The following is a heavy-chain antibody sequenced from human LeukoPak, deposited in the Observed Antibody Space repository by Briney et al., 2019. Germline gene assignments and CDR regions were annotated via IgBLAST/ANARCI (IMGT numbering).Heavy chain of an antibody. CDR2: IYTSGST. CDR1: GGSISSYY. Sequence: PSETLSLTCTVSGGSISSYYWSWIRQPAGKGREWIGRIYTSGSTNYNPSLKSRVTMSVDTSKNQFSLKLGSVTAADPAVYYCARGIYYGSSHYFDYWGQGTLVTVSS. J-gene: IGHJ4*02. CDR3: ARGIYYGSSHYFDY. V-gene: IGHV4-4*07. D-gene: IGHD3-10*01.